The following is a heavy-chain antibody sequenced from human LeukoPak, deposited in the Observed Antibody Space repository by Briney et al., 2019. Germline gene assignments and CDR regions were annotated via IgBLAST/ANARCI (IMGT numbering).Heavy chain of an antibody. V-gene: IGHV4-61*02. Sequence: SETLSLTCTVSGGSISSGSYYWTWIRRPAGKGLEWIGRVYISGSTNYNPSLKSRVTISVDTSKNHFSLKLSSVTAADTAVYYCARGLEWGDGFDIWGQGTMVTVSP. D-gene: IGHD3-3*01. J-gene: IGHJ3*02. CDR3: ARGLEWGDGFDI. CDR2: VYISGST. CDR1: GGSISSGSYY.